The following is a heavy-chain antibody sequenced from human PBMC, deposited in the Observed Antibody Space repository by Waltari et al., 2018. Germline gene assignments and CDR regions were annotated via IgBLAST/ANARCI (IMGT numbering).Heavy chain of an antibody. V-gene: IGHV1-46*01. J-gene: IGHJ6*02. CDR3: ARDTGALWMDV. CDR2: SNPSGGST. Sequence: QVQLVQSGAEVKKPGASVKISCKTSEYTFTSSYIHWVRQAPGQGLGWMGISNPSGGSTIYVKKFQGRVTMTRDTSTSTVYMELSSLRSEDTAVYHCARDTGALWMDVWGQGTTVTVSS. D-gene: IGHD2-21*01. CDR1: EYTFTSSY.